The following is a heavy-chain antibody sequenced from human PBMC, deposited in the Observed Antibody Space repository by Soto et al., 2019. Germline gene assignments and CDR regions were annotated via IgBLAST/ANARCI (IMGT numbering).Heavy chain of an antibody. J-gene: IGHJ4*02. CDR2: FDPEDGET. D-gene: IGHD3-3*01. Sequence: ASVKVSCKVSGYTLAELSMHWVRQAPGRGLEWMGGFDPEDGETIYAQKFQGRVTMTEDTSTDTAYMELSSLRSEDTAVYYCATSRLRFFGQYYFDYWGQGTLVTVSS. CDR1: GYTLAELS. CDR3: ATSRLRFFGQYYFDY. V-gene: IGHV1-24*01.